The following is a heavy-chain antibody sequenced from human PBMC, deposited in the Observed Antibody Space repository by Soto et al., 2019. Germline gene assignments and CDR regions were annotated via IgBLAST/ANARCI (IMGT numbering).Heavy chain of an antibody. V-gene: IGHV3-73*02. Sequence: EVQLVESGGGLVQPGGSLKLSCAASGFTFSGSAMHWVRQASGKGLEWVGRIRSKANSYATAYAASVKGRFTISRDDSKNTAYLQMNSLKTEDTAVYYCTRQRDYVDYRIYDMDVWGQGTTVTVSS. D-gene: IGHD4-17*01. CDR3: TRQRDYVDYRIYDMDV. CDR1: GFTFSGSA. CDR2: IRSKANSYAT. J-gene: IGHJ6*02.